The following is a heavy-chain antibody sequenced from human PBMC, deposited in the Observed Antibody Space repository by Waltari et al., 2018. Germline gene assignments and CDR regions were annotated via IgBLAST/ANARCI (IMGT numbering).Heavy chain of an antibody. J-gene: IGHJ6*03. CDR1: GGTFSSYA. D-gene: IGHD3-10*01. CDR2: IIPIFGTA. Sequence: QVQLVQSGAEVKKPGSSVKVSCKASGGTFSSYAISWVRQAPGQGPEWMGGIIPIFGTANYAQKFQGRVTITADESTSTAYMELSSLRSEDTAVYYCARARLLWFGELLNNYYYYMDVWGKGTTVTVSS. CDR3: ARARLLWFGELLNNYYYYMDV. V-gene: IGHV1-69*01.